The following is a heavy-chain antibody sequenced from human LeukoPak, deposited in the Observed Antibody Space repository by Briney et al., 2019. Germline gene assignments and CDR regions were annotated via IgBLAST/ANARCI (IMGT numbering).Heavy chain of an antibody. V-gene: IGHV1-18*04. Sequence: ASVKVSCKTSGYTFTDYYLHWVRQAPGQGLEWMGWISGYNGNTNYAQRLQGRLTMTTDTSTSTVYMELRSLRSDDTAVYYCARDQFLLGYCSGGRGCRRAYYFDYWGQGTLVTVSS. CDR3: ARDQFLLGYCSGGRGCRRAYYFDY. CDR1: GYTFTDYY. J-gene: IGHJ4*02. CDR2: ISGYNGNT. D-gene: IGHD2-15*01.